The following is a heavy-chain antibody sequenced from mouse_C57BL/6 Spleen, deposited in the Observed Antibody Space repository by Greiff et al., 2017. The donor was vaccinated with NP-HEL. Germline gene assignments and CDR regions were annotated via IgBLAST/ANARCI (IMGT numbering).Heavy chain of an antibody. J-gene: IGHJ1*03. CDR2: ISSGGSYT. CDR1: GFTFSSYG. V-gene: IGHV5-6*01. D-gene: IGHD1-1*01. CDR3: ASYYYGSSLWYFDV. Sequence: EVMLVESGGDLVKPGGSLKLSCAASGFTFSSYGMSWVRQTPDKRLEWVATISSGGSYTYYPDSVKGRFTISRDNAKNTLYLQMSSLKSEDTAMYYCASYYYGSSLWYFDVWGTGTTVTVSS.